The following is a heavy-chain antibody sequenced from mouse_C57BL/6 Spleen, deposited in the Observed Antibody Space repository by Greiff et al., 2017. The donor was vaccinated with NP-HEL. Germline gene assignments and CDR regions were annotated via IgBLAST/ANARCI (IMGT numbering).Heavy chain of an antibody. Sequence: EVKLVESGGGLVKPGGSLKLSCAASGFTFSSYTMSWVRQTPEKRLEWVATISGGGGNTYYPDSVKGRFTISRDNAKNTLYLQMSSLRSEDTALYYCARRAYYSNFWFAYWGQGTLVTVSA. D-gene: IGHD2-5*01. CDR1: GFTFSSYT. CDR3: ARRAYYSNFWFAY. CDR2: ISGGGGNT. J-gene: IGHJ3*01. V-gene: IGHV5-9*01.